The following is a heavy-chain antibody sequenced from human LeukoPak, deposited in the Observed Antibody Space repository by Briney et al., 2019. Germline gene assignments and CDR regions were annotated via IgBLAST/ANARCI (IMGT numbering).Heavy chain of an antibody. CDR1: GGSISSSSYY. CDR2: IYYSGST. Sequence: SETLSLTCTVSGGSISSSSYYWGWIRQPPGKGLEWIGSIYYSGSTNYNPSLKSQVTISVDTSKNQFSLKLSSVTAADTAVYYCARTLGRGLVAAGTYYSDYWGQGTLVTVSS. D-gene: IGHD6-13*01. J-gene: IGHJ4*02. V-gene: IGHV4-39*07. CDR3: ARTLGRGLVAAGTYYSDY.